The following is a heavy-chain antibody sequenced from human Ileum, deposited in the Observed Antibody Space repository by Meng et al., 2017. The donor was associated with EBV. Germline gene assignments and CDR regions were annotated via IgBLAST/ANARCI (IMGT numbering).Heavy chain of an antibody. CDR3: ARESYSDSSGYYSLDY. J-gene: IGHJ4*02. V-gene: IGHV4-4*02. CDR1: GGSISSSNW. CDR2: IHHTEST. D-gene: IGHD3-22*01. Sequence: QVQMTGSGPGLVKPSGTLSLTCAVSGGSISSSNWWSWVRQAPGKGLEWIGEIHHTESTNYNPSLKSRVTISVDKSKNQFSLKLSSVTAADTAVYYCARESYSDSSGYYSLDYWGQGSLVTVSS.